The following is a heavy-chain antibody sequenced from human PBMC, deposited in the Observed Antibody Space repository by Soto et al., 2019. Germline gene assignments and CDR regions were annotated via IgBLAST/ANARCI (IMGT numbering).Heavy chain of an antibody. CDR2: IYPGDSDT. CDR1: GYSFTSYW. D-gene: IGHD5-18*01. V-gene: IGHV5-51*01. J-gene: IGHJ4*02. CDR3: ARDTAMATGDY. Sequence: GESLTISCKGSGYSFTSYWIGWVRQMPGKGLEWMGIIYPGDSDTRYSPSFQGKVTISADKSISPAYLQWSSLKASDTAMYYCARDTAMATGDYWGQGTLVTVPS.